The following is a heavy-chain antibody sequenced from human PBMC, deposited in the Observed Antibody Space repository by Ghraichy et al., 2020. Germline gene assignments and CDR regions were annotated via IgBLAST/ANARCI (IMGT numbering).Heavy chain of an antibody. CDR1: GFTFSNYG. V-gene: IGHV3-30*02. Sequence: GGPLRLSCAASGFTFSNYGMHWVRQAPGQGLEWVAFLRYDGSNKYYAYSVKGRFTISRDNSKNTMYLQMNSLRAEDTAVYFCAKEGGQVGSPYYYYFDSWGQGTLVTVSS. D-gene: IGHD3-10*01. J-gene: IGHJ4*02. CDR2: LRYDGSNK. CDR3: AKEGGQVGSPYYYYFDS.